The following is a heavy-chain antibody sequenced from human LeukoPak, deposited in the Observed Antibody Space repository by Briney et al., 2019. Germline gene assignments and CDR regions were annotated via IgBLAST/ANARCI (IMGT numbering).Heavy chain of an antibody. V-gene: IGHV3-21*01. CDR2: ISLSSTYI. Sequence: GGSLRLSCAASGFDFNDFTMGWVRQAPGRGLEWVASISLSSTYIHYADSLKGRFTISRDNAKNSLYLQMNSLRVDDTAVYYCARAVKPFGGVFGAWGQGTLVTVSS. CDR3: ARAVKPFGGVFGA. CDR1: GFDFNDFT. J-gene: IGHJ4*02. D-gene: IGHD3-16*01.